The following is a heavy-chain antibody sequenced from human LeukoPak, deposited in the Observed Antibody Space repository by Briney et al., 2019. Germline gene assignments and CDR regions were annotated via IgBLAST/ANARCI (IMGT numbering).Heavy chain of an antibody. D-gene: IGHD3-10*01. J-gene: IGHJ4*02. Sequence: PGGSLRLSCTASGFTFGDYAMTWVRQAPGKGLEYVSAISSNGGSTYYANSVKGRFTISRDNSKNTLYLQMGSLRAEDMAVYYCARGGYVTMVRAFDYWGQGTLVTVSS. V-gene: IGHV3-64*01. CDR1: GFTFGDYA. CDR3: ARGGYVTMVRAFDY. CDR2: ISSNGGST.